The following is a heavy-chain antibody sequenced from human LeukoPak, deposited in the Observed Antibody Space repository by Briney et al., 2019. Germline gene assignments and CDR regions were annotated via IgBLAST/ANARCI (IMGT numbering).Heavy chain of an antibody. Sequence: QPGGSLRLSCAAAGFTVSSNYVSWVRQAPGKGLEWVSILYAGGSTYYVDSVRDRFTISRDNPKNTLYLQMNSLRAEDTAVYFCAKHRAIWDAFDVWGLGTLVTVSS. CDR1: GFTVSSNY. D-gene: IGHD2-2*02. V-gene: IGHV3-53*01. CDR2: LYAGGST. J-gene: IGHJ3*01. CDR3: AKHRAIWDAFDV.